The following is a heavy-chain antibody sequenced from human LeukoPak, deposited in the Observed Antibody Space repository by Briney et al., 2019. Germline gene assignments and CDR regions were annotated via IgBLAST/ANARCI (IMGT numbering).Heavy chain of an antibody. D-gene: IGHD2-2*01. Sequence: ASVKVSCKASGYTFTSHAMHWVRQAPGQRLEWMGWINAGNGNTKYSQKFQGRVTITRDTSASTAYMELSSLRSEDTAVYYCARVVVPAAMDYYYGMDVWGKGTTVTVSS. CDR2: INAGNGNT. J-gene: IGHJ6*04. V-gene: IGHV1-3*01. CDR3: ARVVVPAAMDYYYGMDV. CDR1: GYTFTSHA.